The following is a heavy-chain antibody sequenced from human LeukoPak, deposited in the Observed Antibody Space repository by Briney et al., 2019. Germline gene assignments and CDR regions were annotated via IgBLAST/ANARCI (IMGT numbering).Heavy chain of an antibody. Sequence: GGSLTLSCAASGFTVITNDMTWVRQAPGKGLEWVSVLYSDGKTKYADSVQGRFTISRDNSKNTLYLEMNSLSPDDTAVYYCARGVEPLAANTLAYWGQGTLVTVSS. CDR3: ARGVEPLAANTLAY. V-gene: IGHV3-53*01. D-gene: IGHD1-14*01. CDR2: LYSDGKT. CDR1: GFTVITND. J-gene: IGHJ4*02.